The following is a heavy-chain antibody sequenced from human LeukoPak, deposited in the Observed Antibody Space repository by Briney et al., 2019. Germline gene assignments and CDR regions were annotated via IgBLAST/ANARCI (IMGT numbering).Heavy chain of an antibody. J-gene: IGHJ6*03. CDR2: VYYSGST. D-gene: IGHD2-2*01. CDR1: GGSISSYY. Sequence: LETLSLTCTVPGGSISSYYWSWIRQPPGRGLEYIGYVYYSGSTNYNPSLKSRVTISVDASKSQFSLKLSSVTAANTAVYHCARLIRYCSGTSCYLGSPYYMDVWGKGTTVTVSS. CDR3: ARLIRYCSGTSCYLGSPYYMDV. V-gene: IGHV4-59*01.